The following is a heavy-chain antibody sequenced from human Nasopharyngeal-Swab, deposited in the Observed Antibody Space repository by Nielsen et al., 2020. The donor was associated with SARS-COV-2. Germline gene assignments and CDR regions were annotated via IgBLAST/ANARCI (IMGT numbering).Heavy chain of an antibody. Sequence: SLKISCAASGSTFDDYAMHWVRQAPGKGLEWVSGISWNSGSIGYADSVKGRFTISRDNAKNSLYLQMNSLRAEDTALYYCATLGGYSGYDSEYGMDVWGQGTTVTVSS. V-gene: IGHV3-9*01. CDR1: GSTFDDYA. J-gene: IGHJ6*02. CDR2: ISWNSGSI. D-gene: IGHD5-12*01. CDR3: ATLGGYSGYDSEYGMDV.